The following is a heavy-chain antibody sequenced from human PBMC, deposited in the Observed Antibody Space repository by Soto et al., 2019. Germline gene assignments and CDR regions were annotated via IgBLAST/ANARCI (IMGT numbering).Heavy chain of an antibody. CDR2: IYYSGST. D-gene: IGHD5-18*01. CDR3: AKDSGYNYGYFRWFDP. CDR1: GGTINSYY. Sequence: PSETLSLSSTASGGTINSYYWSWFRQPPGKGLEWIGYIYYSGSTNYNPAIKSRVTISVDTSKSQFSLKLSSVTAADTAVYYCAKDSGYNYGYFRWFDPWGQGTLVTVSS. V-gene: IGHV4-59*01. J-gene: IGHJ5*02.